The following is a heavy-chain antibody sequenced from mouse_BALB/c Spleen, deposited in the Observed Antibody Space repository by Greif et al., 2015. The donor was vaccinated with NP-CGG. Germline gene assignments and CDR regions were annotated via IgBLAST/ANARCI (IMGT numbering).Heavy chain of an antibody. CDR2: VYYSGTI. CDR1: GISITTGNYR. J-gene: IGHJ2*01. D-gene: IGHD2-2*01. CDR3: ARYGYDYFDY. Sequence: ESGPGLVKPSQTVSLTCTVTGISITTGNYRWSWIRQFPGNKLEWIGYVYYSGTITYNPSLTSRTTITRDTSKXQFFLEMNSLTAEDTATYYCARYGYDYFDYWGLGTTLTVSS. V-gene: IGHV3-5*02.